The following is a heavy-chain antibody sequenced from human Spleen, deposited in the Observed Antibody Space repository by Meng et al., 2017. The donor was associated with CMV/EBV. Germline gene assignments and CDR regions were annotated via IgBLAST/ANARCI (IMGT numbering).Heavy chain of an antibody. CDR2: ISGSTSYI. J-gene: IGHJ6*02. D-gene: IGHD6-6*01. CDR3: ARILGASPPGYYGLDV. V-gene: IGHV3-21*01. CDR1: GFTFSSYS. Sequence: GGSLRLSCAASGFTFSSYSMIWVRQAPGKGLEWVSSISGSTSYIYYADSVKGRFTISRDNAKNSLSLQMNSLRAEDTAVYYCARILGASPPGYYGLDVWGQGTTVTVSS.